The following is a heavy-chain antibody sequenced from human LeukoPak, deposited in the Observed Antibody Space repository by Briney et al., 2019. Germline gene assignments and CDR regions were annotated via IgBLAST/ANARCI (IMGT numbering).Heavy chain of an antibody. Sequence: SETLSLTCTVSGRSISSSSYYWGWIRQPPGKGLEWIGSIYYSGSTYYNPSLKSRVTISVDTSKNQFSLKLSSVTAADTAVYYCASLFRDFWSGYVGNIDYWGQGTLVTVSS. CDR3: ASLFRDFWSGYVGNIDY. D-gene: IGHD3-3*01. CDR1: GRSISSSSYY. J-gene: IGHJ4*02. CDR2: IYYSGST. V-gene: IGHV4-39*01.